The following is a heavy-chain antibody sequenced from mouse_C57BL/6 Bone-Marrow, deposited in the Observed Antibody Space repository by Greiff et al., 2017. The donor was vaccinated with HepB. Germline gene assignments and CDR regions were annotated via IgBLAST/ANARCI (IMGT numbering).Heavy chain of an antibody. V-gene: IGHV14-4*01. D-gene: IGHD1-1*01. Sequence: DVQLQESGAELVRPGASVKLSCTASGFNIKDDYMHWVKQRPEQGLEWIGWIDPENGDTEYASKFQGKATITADTSSNTAYLQLSSLTSEDTAVYYCTSLFITTVVAFDYWGQGTTLTVSS. J-gene: IGHJ2*01. CDR1: GFNIKDDY. CDR3: TSLFITTVVAFDY. CDR2: IDPENGDT.